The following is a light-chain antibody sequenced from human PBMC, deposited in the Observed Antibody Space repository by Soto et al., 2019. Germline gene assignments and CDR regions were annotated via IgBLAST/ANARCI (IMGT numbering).Light chain of an antibody. CDR1: SSNIGSKT. V-gene: IGLV1-44*01. CDR3: SAWDASLNGYV. J-gene: IGLJ1*01. CDR2: SNY. Sequence: QSVLTQPPSASGTPGQRVTISCSGSSSNIGSKTVNWYQQLPGTAPKLLIYSNYQRPSGVPDRFSGSKSGTSASLAISGLQSEDEADYYCSAWDASLNGYVFGTGTKVNVL.